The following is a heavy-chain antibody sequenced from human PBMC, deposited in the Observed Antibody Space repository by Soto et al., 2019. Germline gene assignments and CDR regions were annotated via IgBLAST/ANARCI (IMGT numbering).Heavy chain of an antibody. V-gene: IGHV1-69*13. D-gene: IGHD3-16*01. CDR2: IIPIFGTA. CDR1: GGTFSSYA. Sequence: SVKVSCKASGGTFSSYAISWVRQAPGQGREWMGGIIPIFGTANYAQKFQGRVTITADESTSTAYMELSSLRSEDTAVYYCARTLSSWGDYYYYGMDVWGQGXTVTVYS. CDR3: ARTLSSWGDYYYYGMDV. J-gene: IGHJ6*02.